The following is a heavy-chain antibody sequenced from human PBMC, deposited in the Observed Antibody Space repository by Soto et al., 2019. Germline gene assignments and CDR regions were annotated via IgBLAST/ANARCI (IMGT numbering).Heavy chain of an antibody. CDR1: GFTVTTNY. D-gene: IGHD1-26*01. Sequence: EVQLVETGGGLIQPGGSLRLSCLASGFTVTTNYMIWVRQPPGKGLEWVSTTFSGGSTNYEDSVRGRFSISRDNSKNTVYLQMNNLRVEDTAVYYCAKKSPSSIQGWAFDMDVWGQGTTVSVSS. V-gene: IGHV3-53*02. CDR2: TFSGGST. CDR3: AKKSPSSIQGWAFDMDV. J-gene: IGHJ6*02.